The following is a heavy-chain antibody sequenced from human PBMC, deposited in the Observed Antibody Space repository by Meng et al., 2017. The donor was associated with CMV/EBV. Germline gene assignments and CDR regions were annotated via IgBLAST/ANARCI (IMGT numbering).Heavy chain of an antibody. Sequence: SETLSLTCTVSGGSISSSSYYWSWIRQPPGKGLEWIGYIYYSGSTNYNPSLKSRVTISVDTSKNQFSLKLSSVTAADTAVYYCASEIGLRWKLFDYWGQGTLVTVSS. CDR2: IYYSGST. CDR3: ASEIGLRWKLFDY. D-gene: IGHD4-23*01. CDR1: GGSISSSSYY. J-gene: IGHJ4*02. V-gene: IGHV4-61*01.